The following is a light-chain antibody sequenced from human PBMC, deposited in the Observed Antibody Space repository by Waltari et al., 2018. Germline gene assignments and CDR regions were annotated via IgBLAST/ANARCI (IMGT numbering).Light chain of an antibody. CDR2: DVS. Sequence: QSALTQPASVSGSPGQSITIHCTGTSSDVGGYNYVSWYQQYPGKAPKLMIYDVSNRPSGVSNRFSGSKSGNTASLTISGLQAEDEADYYCTSYTSSRTRVFGGGTKLTVL. CDR1: SSDVGGYNY. V-gene: IGLV2-14*03. J-gene: IGLJ3*02. CDR3: TSYTSSRTRV.